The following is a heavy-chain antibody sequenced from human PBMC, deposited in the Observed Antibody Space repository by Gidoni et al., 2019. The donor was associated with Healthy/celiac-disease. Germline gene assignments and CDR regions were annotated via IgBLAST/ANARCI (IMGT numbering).Heavy chain of an antibody. V-gene: IGHV3-23*01. CDR1: GFTFSSYA. D-gene: IGHD3-22*01. CDR3: AKDSPPHYYDRGGFDY. CDR2: ISGSGGST. Sequence: EVQLLEYGGGLVQPGGSLRLSCAASGFTFSSYAMSWVRQAPGKGLEWVASISGSGGSTYYADSVKGRFTISRDNSKNSLYLQMNRLRAEDTAVYYCAKDSPPHYYDRGGFDYWGQGTLVTVSS. J-gene: IGHJ4*02.